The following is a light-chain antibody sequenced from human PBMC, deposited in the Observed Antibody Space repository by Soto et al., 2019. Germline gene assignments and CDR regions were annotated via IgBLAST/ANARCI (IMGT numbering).Light chain of an antibody. CDR2: EVR. CDR1: NRDVGSYNL. CDR3: SSYTTTSTLV. Sequence: QSALTHPASVSGSPGQSITIACTGTNRDVGSYNLVSWYQQRPGEAPKLIISEVRNRPSGISYRFTGSKSGNTASLTISGLQAEDEADYYCSSYTTTSTLVFGGGTKVTVL. V-gene: IGLV2-14*01. J-gene: IGLJ3*02.